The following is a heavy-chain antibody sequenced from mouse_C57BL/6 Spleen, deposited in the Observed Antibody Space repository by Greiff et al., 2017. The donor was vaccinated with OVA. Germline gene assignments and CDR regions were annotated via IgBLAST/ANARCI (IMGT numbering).Heavy chain of an antibody. D-gene: IGHD2-4*01. J-gene: IGHJ3*01. CDR2: IYPGDGDT. CDR1: GYAFSSSW. V-gene: IGHV1-82*01. CDR3: ARDDYDVWFAY. Sequence: VQLVESGPELVKPGASVKISCKASGYAFSSSWMNWVKQRPGKGLEWIGRIYPGDGDTNYNGKFKGKATLTADKSSSTAYMQLSSLTSEDSAVYFCARDDYDVWFAYWGQGTLVTVSA.